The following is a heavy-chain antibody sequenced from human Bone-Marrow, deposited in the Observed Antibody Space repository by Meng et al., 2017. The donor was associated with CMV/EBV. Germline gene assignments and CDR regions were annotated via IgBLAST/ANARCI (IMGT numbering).Heavy chain of an antibody. J-gene: IGHJ3*02. D-gene: IGHD3-9*01. V-gene: IGHV4-34*01. CDR2: INHSGGT. Sequence: SETLSLTCVVYGESFSDYYWTWIRQPPGKGLEWIGEINHSGGTNYNPSLKSRVTISVDTSKNQFSLKLSSVTAADTAVYYCAREMKYYDILSGYQPAALDIWGQGTMVTVSS. CDR3: AREMKYYDILSGYQPAALDI. CDR1: GESFSDYY.